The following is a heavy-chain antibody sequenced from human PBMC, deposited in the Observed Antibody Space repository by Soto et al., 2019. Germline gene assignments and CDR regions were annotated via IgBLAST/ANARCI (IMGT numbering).Heavy chain of an antibody. D-gene: IGHD6-19*01. Sequence: QVQLQESGPGLVKPSETLSLTCTVSGGSVSSGSYFWSWIRQPPGKGLEWIAYIYYSGSTKYNPSLRSRVSISRDTSQNQFSLKLTSVTAADTAVYYCARSGGGSGWLGGQGTLGIVSS. V-gene: IGHV4-61*01. CDR1: GGSVSSGSYF. J-gene: IGHJ4*02. CDR2: IYYSGST. CDR3: ARSGGGSGWL.